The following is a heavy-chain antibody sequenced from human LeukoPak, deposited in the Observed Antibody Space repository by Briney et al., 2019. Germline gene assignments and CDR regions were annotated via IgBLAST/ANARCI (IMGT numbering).Heavy chain of an antibody. CDR1: GGSISSSNW. V-gene: IGHV4-4*02. Sequence: SETLSLTCAVSGGSISSSNWWSWVRQPPGKGLEWIGEINHSGSTNYNPSLKSRVTISVDTSKNQFSLKLSSVTAADTAVYYCARGYSSGRYPGHWGQGTLVTVSS. J-gene: IGHJ4*02. CDR3: ARGYSSGRYPGH. CDR2: INHSGST. D-gene: IGHD6-19*01.